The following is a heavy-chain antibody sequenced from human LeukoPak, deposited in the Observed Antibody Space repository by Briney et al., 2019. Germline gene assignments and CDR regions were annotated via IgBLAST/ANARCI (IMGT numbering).Heavy chain of an antibody. D-gene: IGHD6-19*01. CDR2: INHSRST. CDR1: GGSFSGYY. Sequence: SETLSLTCAVYGGSFSGYYWSWIRQPPGKGRXXIGEINHSRSTNYNPSLKSRVTISVDTSKNQFSLKLSSVTAADTAVYYCARIAVAGCLDYWGQGTLVTVSS. CDR3: ARIAVAGCLDY. V-gene: IGHV4-34*01. J-gene: IGHJ4*02.